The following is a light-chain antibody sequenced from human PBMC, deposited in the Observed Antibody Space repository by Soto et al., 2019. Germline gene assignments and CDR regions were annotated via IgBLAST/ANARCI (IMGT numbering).Light chain of an antibody. V-gene: IGKV1-5*01. CDR2: DAY. CDR1: QSISSW. J-gene: IGKJ5*01. CDR3: QQYNNWPFS. Sequence: DIQMTQSPSTLSASVGDRVTITCRASQSISSWLAWYQQKPGKAPKVLIYDAYSLESGVPSRFSGSGSGTEFTLTITSLQPDDFATYYCQQYNNWPFSFGPGTRLEIK.